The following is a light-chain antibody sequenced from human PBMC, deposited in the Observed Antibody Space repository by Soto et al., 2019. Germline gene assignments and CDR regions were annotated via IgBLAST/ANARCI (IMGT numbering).Light chain of an antibody. CDR2: GAS. CDR1: QSVSSNY. CDR3: QQYSSSPLT. J-gene: IGKJ4*01. V-gene: IGKV3-20*01. Sequence: EIVVTQSPGTLSSSPGEGATLSCRASQSVSSNYLAWYQQKPGQAPRLLIYGASNRATGIPDRFSGSGSGTEFTLTISRLEPEDFAVYYCQQYSSSPLTFGGGTKVDIK.